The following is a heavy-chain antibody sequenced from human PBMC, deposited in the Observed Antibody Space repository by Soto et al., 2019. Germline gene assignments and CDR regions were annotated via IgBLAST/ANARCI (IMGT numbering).Heavy chain of an antibody. D-gene: IGHD4-17*01. Sequence: QVQLVQSGAEVKKPGSSVKVSCKASGGTFSSYTISWVRQAPGQGLEWMGRIIPILGIANYAQKFQGRVTITADKSTSTAYMELSSLRSEDTAVYYCVRSGTRDYDDYERFDYYYGMDVWGQGTTVTVSS. CDR1: GGTFSSYT. CDR3: VRSGTRDYDDYERFDYYYGMDV. J-gene: IGHJ6*02. V-gene: IGHV1-69*02. CDR2: IIPILGIA.